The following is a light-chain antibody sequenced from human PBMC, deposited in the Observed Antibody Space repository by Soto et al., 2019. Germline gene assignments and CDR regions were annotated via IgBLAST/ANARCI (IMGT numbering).Light chain of an antibody. V-gene: IGLV2-11*01. J-gene: IGLJ1*01. CDR1: SSDVGRYNY. Sequence: QSALTRPRSVSGSPGQSVTISCTGTSSDVGRYNYVSWYQHHPGKAPKLMIYDVSTRPSGVPDRFSGSKSGTTASLTISGLQVEYEADYYCCSYAGSPYVFGTGTKVPVL. CDR3: CSYAGSPYV. CDR2: DVS.